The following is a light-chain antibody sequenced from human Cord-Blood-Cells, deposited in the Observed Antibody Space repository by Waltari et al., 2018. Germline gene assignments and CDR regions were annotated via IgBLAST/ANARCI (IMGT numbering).Light chain of an antibody. Sequence: PLSLPVTPGEPASISCRSSQSLLHSNGYNYLDWYLQKPGQSPQLLIYLGSNRASGVPDRFSGSGSGTDFTLKISRVEAEDVGVYYCMQALQTPWTFGQGTKVEIK. CDR1: QSLLHSNGYNY. V-gene: IGKV2-28*01. J-gene: IGKJ1*01. CDR3: MQALQTPWT. CDR2: LGS.